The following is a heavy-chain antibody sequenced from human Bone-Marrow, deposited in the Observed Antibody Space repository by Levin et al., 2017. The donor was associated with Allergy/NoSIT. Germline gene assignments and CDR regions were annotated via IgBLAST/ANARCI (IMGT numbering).Heavy chain of an antibody. J-gene: IGHJ4*02. V-gene: IGHV3-23*01. D-gene: IGHD6-13*01. CDR1: GFTFSSYA. CDR3: AKGEVAAAGLFGY. Sequence: LSLTCAASGFTFSSYAMSWVRQAPGKGLEWVSAISGSGGSTYYADSVKGRFTISRDNSKNTLYLQMNSLRAEDTAVYYCAKGEVAAAGLFGYWGQGTLVTVSS. CDR2: ISGSGGST.